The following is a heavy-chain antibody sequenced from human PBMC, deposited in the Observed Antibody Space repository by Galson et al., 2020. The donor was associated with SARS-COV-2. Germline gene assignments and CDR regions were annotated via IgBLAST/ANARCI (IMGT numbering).Heavy chain of an antibody. CDR2: ISYDGSNK. V-gene: IGHV3-30*04. Sequence: GGSLRLSCAASGFTFSSYAMHWVRQAPGKGLEWVAVISYDGSNKYYADSVKGRFTISRDNSKNTLYLQMNSLRAEDTAVYYCATAWGSYRSPFGYWGQGTLVTVSS. CDR1: GFTFSSYA. J-gene: IGHJ4*02. D-gene: IGHD3-16*02. CDR3: ATAWGSYRSPFGY.